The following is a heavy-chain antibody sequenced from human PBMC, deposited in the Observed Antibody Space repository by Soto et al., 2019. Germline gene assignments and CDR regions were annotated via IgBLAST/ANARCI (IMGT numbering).Heavy chain of an antibody. Sequence: GSLRLSCAASGFTFSSYAMSWVRQAPGKGLEWVSAISGSGGSTYYADSVKGRFTISRDNSKNTLYLQMNSLRAEDTAVYYCAKGGYAYYDFWSGSDFDYWGQGTLVTVSS. CDR3: AKGGYAYYDFWSGSDFDY. CDR1: GFTFSSYA. D-gene: IGHD3-3*01. J-gene: IGHJ4*02. CDR2: ISGSGGST. V-gene: IGHV3-23*01.